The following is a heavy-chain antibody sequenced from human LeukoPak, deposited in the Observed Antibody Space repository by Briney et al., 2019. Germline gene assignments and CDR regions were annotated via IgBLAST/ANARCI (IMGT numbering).Heavy chain of an antibody. Sequence: ASVKVSCKASGGTFSSYAISWVRQAPGQGLEWTEGIIPIFGTTNYAQKFQGRVTITADESTSTAYMELSSLRSEDTAVYYCARDRDGYSPGAYYYGMDVWGQGTTVTVSS. V-gene: IGHV1-69*13. D-gene: IGHD5-24*01. CDR3: ARDRDGYSPGAYYYGMDV. J-gene: IGHJ6*02. CDR2: IIPIFGTT. CDR1: GGTFSSYA.